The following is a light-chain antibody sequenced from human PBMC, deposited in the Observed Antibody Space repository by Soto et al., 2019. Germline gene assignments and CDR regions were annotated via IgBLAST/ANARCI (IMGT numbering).Light chain of an antibody. Sequence: QSALTQPASVSGSPGQSITISCTGTSSDVGGYNYVSWYQQHPGKAPKLMIYEVSNRPSGVSNRFSGSKSGNTASLTISGLQAEYQDDYYCSSYTSSSTPVVFGTGTKGTV. CDR2: EVS. CDR1: SSDVGGYNY. CDR3: SSYTSSSTPVV. J-gene: IGLJ1*01. V-gene: IGLV2-14*01.